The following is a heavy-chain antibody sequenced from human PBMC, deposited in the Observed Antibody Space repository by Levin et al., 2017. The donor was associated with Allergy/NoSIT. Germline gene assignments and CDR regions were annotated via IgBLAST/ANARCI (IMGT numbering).Heavy chain of an antibody. CDR1: GGSFSGYY. D-gene: IGHD6-13*01. CDR3: ARASPYSSSWVPFDY. V-gene: IGHV4-34*01. J-gene: IGHJ4*02. CDR2: INHSGST. Sequence: SETLSLTCAVYGGSFSGYYWSWIRQPPGKGLEWIGEINHSGSTNYNPSLKSRVTISVDTSKNQFCLKLSSVTAADTAVYYCARASPYSSSWVPFDYWGQGTLVTVSS.